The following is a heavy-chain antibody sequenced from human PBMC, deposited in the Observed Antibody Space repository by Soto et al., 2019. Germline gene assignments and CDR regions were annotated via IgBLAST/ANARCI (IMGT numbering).Heavy chain of an antibody. CDR3: ARGHSTMIVVVSHNWFDP. D-gene: IGHD3-22*01. Sequence: WETLSLTCAVYGGSFSGYYWSWIRQPPGKGLEWIGEINHSGSTNYNPSLKSRVTISVDTSKNQFSLKLSSVTAADTAVYYCARGHSTMIVVVSHNWFDPWGQGTLVTVSS. V-gene: IGHV4-34*01. J-gene: IGHJ5*02. CDR2: INHSGST. CDR1: GGSFSGYY.